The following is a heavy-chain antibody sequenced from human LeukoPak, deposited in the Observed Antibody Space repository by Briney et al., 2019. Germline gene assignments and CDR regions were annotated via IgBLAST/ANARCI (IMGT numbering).Heavy chain of an antibody. CDR2: LHYSRNT. J-gene: IGHJ4*02. CDR3: VRDRWGAGGTQY. Sequence: SEKLSLNVTGYGGSDGAYYWGWLGQPPGQGLVWIGYLHYSRNTNYSPYLKSRVTISADTSKAQVYLKLRSLTAADTAVYYCVRDRWGAGGTQYWGQGTLVTVSS. D-gene: IGHD2-15*01. V-gene: IGHV4-59*02. CDR1: GGSDGAYY.